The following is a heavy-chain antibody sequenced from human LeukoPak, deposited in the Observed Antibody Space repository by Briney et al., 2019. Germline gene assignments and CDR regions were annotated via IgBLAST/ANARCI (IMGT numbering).Heavy chain of an antibody. CDR2: INHSGST. Sequence: PSETLSLTCAVYGGSFSGYYWSWIRQPPGKGLEWIGEINHSGSTNYNPSLKSRVTISVDKSKNQFSLKLSSVTAADTAVYYCARDGGLWFGDRNLVFDYWGQGTLVTVSS. V-gene: IGHV4-34*01. D-gene: IGHD3-10*01. J-gene: IGHJ4*02. CDR3: ARDGGLWFGDRNLVFDY. CDR1: GGSFSGYY.